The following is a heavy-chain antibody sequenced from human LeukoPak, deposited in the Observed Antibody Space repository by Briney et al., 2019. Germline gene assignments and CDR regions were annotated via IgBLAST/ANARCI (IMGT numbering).Heavy chain of an antibody. V-gene: IGHV3-23*01. CDR3: AKDPPRAAWFSADYTNYGD. CDR2: ITSSGGST. CDR1: QFIFSTYA. J-gene: IGHJ4*02. Sequence: QPGGSLRLSCAASQFIFSTYAMSWVRQAPGKGLEWVSGITSSGGSTYYADSVRGRFTISRDNSKNTLYLQMNSLRVEDTAVYYCAKDPPRAAWFSADYTNYGDWGQGTLVTVSS. D-gene: IGHD4-11*01.